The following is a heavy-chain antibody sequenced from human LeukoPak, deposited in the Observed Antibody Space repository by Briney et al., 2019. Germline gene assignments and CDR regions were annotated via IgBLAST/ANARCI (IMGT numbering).Heavy chain of an antibody. CDR1: GYTFTGYY. V-gene: IGHV1-2*02. D-gene: IGHD2-2*01. CDR3: ARGVLGYCSSTSCYGAAFDI. CDR2: INPNSGGT. J-gene: IGHJ3*02. Sequence: ASVKVSCKASGYTFTGYYMHWVRQAPGQGLEWMGWINPNSGGTNYAQKFQGRVTMTRDTSISTAYMELSRLRSDDTAVYYCARGVLGYCSSTSCYGAAFDIWGQGTMVTVSS.